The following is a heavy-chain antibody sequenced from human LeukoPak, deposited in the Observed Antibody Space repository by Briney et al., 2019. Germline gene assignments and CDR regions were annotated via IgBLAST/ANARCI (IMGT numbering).Heavy chain of an antibody. J-gene: IGHJ5*02. D-gene: IGHD6-19*01. Sequence: PSETLSLTCTVSCGSISIYYWSWIRQPPGNGLECMGYSYYSGSTNYNPTLKSRVTISVDTSKNQFSLKLSSVTAADTAVYYCARHVRQWLAPMGWFAPWGQRTLVTVSS. CDR2: SYYSGST. CDR3: ARHVRQWLAPMGWFAP. CDR1: CGSISIYY. V-gene: IGHV4-59*08.